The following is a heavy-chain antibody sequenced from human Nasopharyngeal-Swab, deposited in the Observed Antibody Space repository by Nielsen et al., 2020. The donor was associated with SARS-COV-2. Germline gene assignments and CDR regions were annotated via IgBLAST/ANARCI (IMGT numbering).Heavy chain of an antibody. V-gene: IGHV3-30*18. J-gene: IGHJ4*02. Sequence: GESLKISCAASGFTFSSYGVHWVRQAPGKGLEWVAVISYDGSNKYYADSVKGRFTISRDNSKNTLYLQMNSLRAEDTAVYYCAKDLDSGYDWGYFDYWGQGTLVTVSS. D-gene: IGHD5-12*01. CDR1: GFTFSSYG. CDR3: AKDLDSGYDWGYFDY. CDR2: ISYDGSNK.